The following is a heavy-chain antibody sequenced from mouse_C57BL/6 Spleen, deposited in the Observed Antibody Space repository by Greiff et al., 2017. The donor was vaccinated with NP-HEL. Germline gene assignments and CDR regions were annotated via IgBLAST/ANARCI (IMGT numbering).Heavy chain of an antibody. V-gene: IGHV5-17*01. CDR2: ISSGSSTI. CDR3: ARAEIYYGNCLDY. Sequence: EVQGVESGGGLVKPGGSLKLSCAASGFTFSDYGMHWVRQAPEKGLEWVAYISSGSSTIYYADTVKGRFTISRDNAKNTLFLQMTSLRSEDTAMYYCARAEIYYGNCLDYWGQGTTLTVSS. CDR1: GFTFSDYG. J-gene: IGHJ2*01. D-gene: IGHD2-1*01.